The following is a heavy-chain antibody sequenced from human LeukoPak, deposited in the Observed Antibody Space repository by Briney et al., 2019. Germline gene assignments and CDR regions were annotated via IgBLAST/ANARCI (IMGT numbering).Heavy chain of an antibody. CDR1: GGSIRSDGYY. V-gene: IGHV4-31*03. J-gene: IGHJ3*02. D-gene: IGHD5-12*01. CDR3: ARDLSAYDFSSRGAFDI. CDR2: IFHTGTT. Sequence: SETLSLTCTISGGSIRSDGYYWTWIRQHPGKGLEWVGYIFHTGTTYYNPSLQSRVTISVDTSKNQFSLKLNFVTAADTAVYYCARDLSAYDFSSRGAFDIWGPGTMDAVSS.